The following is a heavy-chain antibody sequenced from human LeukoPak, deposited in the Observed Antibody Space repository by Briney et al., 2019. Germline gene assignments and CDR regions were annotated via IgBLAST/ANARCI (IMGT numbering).Heavy chain of an antibody. D-gene: IGHD1-1*01. V-gene: IGHV3-21*01. Sequence: PGGSLRLSCAVSGFTFSSYSMNWVRQAPGKGLEWVSSISSSSSYIYYADSVKGRFTISRDNAKNSLYLQMNSLRAEDTAVYYCARVETTVYWFDPWGQGTLVTVSS. CDR2: ISSSSSYI. CDR1: GFTFSSYS. J-gene: IGHJ5*02. CDR3: ARVETTVYWFDP.